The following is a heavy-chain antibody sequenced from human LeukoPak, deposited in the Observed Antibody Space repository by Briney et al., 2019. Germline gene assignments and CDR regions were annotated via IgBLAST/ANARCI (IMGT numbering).Heavy chain of an antibody. D-gene: IGHD5-12*01. CDR1: GYTLTSYY. CDR3: ARDSSGYDYAPVDY. V-gene: IGHV1-46*01. CDR2: INPSGGTT. J-gene: IGHJ4*02. Sequence: ASVKVSCMASGYTLTSYYIHWVRQAPGQGLEWMGIINPSGGTTSYAQKFQGRVTMTRDTSTSTVYMELSSLRSEDTAVYYCARDSSGYDYAPVDYWGQGTLVTVSS.